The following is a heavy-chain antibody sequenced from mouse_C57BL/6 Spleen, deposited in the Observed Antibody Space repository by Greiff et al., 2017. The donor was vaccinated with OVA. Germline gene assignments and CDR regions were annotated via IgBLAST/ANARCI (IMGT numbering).Heavy chain of an antibody. J-gene: IGHJ1*03. V-gene: IGHV1-64*01. Sequence: QVQLQQPGAELVKPGASVKLSCKASGYTFTSYWMHWVKQRPGQGLEWIGLIHPYSGSTTYNEQFKSKATLTVDKSSSTAYMQISSLTSADSAAYYCASTSFISTVVNWYFDVWGTGTTVTVSA. D-gene: IGHD1-1*01. CDR1: GYTFTSYW. CDR3: ASTSFISTVVNWYFDV. CDR2: IHPYSGST.